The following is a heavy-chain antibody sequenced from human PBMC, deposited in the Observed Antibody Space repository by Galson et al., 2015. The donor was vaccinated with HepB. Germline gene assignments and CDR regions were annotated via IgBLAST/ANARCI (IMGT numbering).Heavy chain of an antibody. Sequence: SLRLSCAASGFTFSFYWMSWVRQAPGKGLEWVANIKQDGSEKYYVDSVKGRFTISRDNAKNSLYLQMNSLRAEDTAVYYCARVKIVVVPAGIGEDYWGQGTLVTVSS. CDR2: IKQDGSEK. CDR3: ARVKIVVVPAGIGEDY. D-gene: IGHD2-2*02. V-gene: IGHV3-7*03. J-gene: IGHJ4*02. CDR1: GFTFSFYW.